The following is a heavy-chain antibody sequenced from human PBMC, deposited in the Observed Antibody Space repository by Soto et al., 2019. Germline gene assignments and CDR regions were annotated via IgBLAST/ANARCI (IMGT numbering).Heavy chain of an antibody. CDR2: ISYDGSNK. V-gene: IGHV3-30*03. J-gene: IGHJ4*02. D-gene: IGHD2-15*01. CDR3: VRSGTSSGRFSDY. Sequence: PGGSLRLSCAASGFTFSSYGMHWVRQAPGKGLEWVAVISYDGSNKYYADSVKGRFTISRDNSKNTLYLQMNSLRAEDTAMYYCVRSGTSSGRFSDYWGQGTLVTVSS. CDR1: GFTFSSYG.